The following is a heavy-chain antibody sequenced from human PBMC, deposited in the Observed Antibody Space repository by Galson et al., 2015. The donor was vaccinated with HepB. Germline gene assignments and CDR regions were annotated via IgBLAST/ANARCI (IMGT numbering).Heavy chain of an antibody. CDR1: GYTFSSYA. CDR3: ARDIGGGWYAFDY. V-gene: IGHV3-30-3*01. Sequence: SLRLSCAASGYTFSSYAMHWVRQAPGKGLEWVAVISYDGSNKYYADSVKGRFTISRDNSKNTLYLQMNSLRAEDTAVYYCARDIGGGWYAFDYWGQGTLVTVSS. CDR2: ISYDGSNK. D-gene: IGHD6-19*01. J-gene: IGHJ4*02.